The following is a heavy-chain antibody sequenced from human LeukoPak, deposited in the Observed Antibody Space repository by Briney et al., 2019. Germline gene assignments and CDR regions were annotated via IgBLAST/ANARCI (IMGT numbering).Heavy chain of an antibody. Sequence: GGSLRLSCAASGFTFSSYSMNWVRQAPGKGLEWVSSISSSSSYIYYADSVKGRFTISRDNAKNSLYLQMNSLRAEDTAVYYCARDRGIEAPDFDCWGQGTLVTVSS. CDR3: ARDRGIEAPDFDC. CDR1: GFTFSSYS. J-gene: IGHJ4*02. D-gene: IGHD3-10*01. V-gene: IGHV3-21*01. CDR2: ISSSSSYI.